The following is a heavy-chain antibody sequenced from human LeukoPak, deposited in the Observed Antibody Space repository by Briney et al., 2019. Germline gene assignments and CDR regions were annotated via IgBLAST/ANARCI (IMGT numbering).Heavy chain of an antibody. J-gene: IGHJ4*02. D-gene: IGHD3-22*01. CDR1: GGTFSSYA. V-gene: IGHV1-69*05. CDR3: ARSRFYGQGDSSDYLGY. CDR2: IIPIFGTA. Sequence: SVKVSCKASGGTFSSYAISWVRQAPGQGLEWMGRIIPIFGTANYAQKFQGRVTITTDESTSTAYMELSSLRSEDTAVYYCARSRFYGQGDSSDYLGYWGQGTLVTVSS.